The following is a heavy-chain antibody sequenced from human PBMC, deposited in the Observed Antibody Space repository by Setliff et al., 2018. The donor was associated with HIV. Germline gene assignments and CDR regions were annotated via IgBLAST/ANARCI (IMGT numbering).Heavy chain of an antibody. Sequence: PSETLSLTCTISNYSISSGHYWGWIRQSPGKGLEWIGNIYHVGRAFYSPSLESRVSISVGTSKNQFSLRLTSVTAEDTAVYYCARLLGRTVVVINAGFDYWGQGTLVTVSS. CDR1: NYSISSGHY. CDR3: ARLLGRTVVVINAGFDY. V-gene: IGHV4-38-2*02. CDR2: IYHVGRA. D-gene: IGHD2-15*01. J-gene: IGHJ4*02.